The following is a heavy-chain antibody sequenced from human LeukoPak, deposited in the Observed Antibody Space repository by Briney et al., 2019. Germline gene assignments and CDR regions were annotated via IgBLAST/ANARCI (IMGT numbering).Heavy chain of an antibody. CDR1: GGTFSSYA. CDR3: ARGATGGSGSYYGDY. J-gene: IGHJ4*02. D-gene: IGHD3-10*01. Sequence: GASVKVSCKASGGTFSSYAISWVRQAPGQGLEWMGGIIPIFGTANYAQKFQGRVTITADESTSTAYMELSSLRSEDTAVYYCARGATGGSGSYYGDYWGQGTLVTVSS. V-gene: IGHV1-69*13. CDR2: IIPIFGTA.